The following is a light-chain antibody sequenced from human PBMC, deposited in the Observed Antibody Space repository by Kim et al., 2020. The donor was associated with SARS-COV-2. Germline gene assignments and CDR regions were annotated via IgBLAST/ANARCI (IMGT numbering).Light chain of an antibody. J-gene: IGKJ4*01. CDR2: DAS. CDR1: QSVSSY. CDR3: QQRSNWLT. Sequence: EIVLTQSPATLSLSPGERATLSCRASQSVSSYLAWYQQKPGQAPRLLIYDASNRATSIPARFSGSGSGTDFTLTISSLEPEDFAVYYCQQRSNWLTFGGGTTVEIK. V-gene: IGKV3-11*01.